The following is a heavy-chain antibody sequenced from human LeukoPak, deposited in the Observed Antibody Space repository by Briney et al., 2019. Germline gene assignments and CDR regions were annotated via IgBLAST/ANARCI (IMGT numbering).Heavy chain of an antibody. CDR3: ARGPYGDYGEDAFDI. Sequence: SETLSLTCAVYGGSFSGYYWSWIRQPPGKGLEWIGEINHSGSTNYNPSLKSRVTISVDTSKNQFSLKLSSVTAADTAVYYCARGPYGDYGEDAFDIWGQGTMVTASS. J-gene: IGHJ3*02. D-gene: IGHD4-17*01. V-gene: IGHV4-34*01. CDR1: GGSFSGYY. CDR2: INHSGST.